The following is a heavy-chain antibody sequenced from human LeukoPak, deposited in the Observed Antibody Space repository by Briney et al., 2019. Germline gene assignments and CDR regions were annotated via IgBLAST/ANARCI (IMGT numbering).Heavy chain of an antibody. CDR1: GGSFRGYY. D-gene: IGHD1-26*01. CDR2: INHSGST. Sequence: KTSETLSLTCAVYGGSFRGYYWIWIRQPPGKGLEWIGEINHSGSTNYNPSLKSRVTISVDTSKNQFSLKLSSVTAADTAVYYCARVRYSGSYYFVYYFEYWGQGTLVTASS. CDR3: ARVRYSGSYYFVYYFEY. J-gene: IGHJ4*02. V-gene: IGHV4-34*01.